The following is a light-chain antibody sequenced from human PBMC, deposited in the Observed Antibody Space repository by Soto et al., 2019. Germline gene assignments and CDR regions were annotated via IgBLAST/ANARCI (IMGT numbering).Light chain of an antibody. CDR2: GNS. J-gene: IGLJ3*02. Sequence: QSVLTQPPSVSGAPGQRVTISCTGSSSNIGAGYDVHWFQQLPGTAPKLLIYGNSNRPSGVPDRFSGSKSGTTASLAITGLQDEEEADYYCHSYDGGRSGLVFGGGTKLTVL. CDR3: HSYDGGRSGLV. V-gene: IGLV1-40*01. CDR1: SSNIGAGYD.